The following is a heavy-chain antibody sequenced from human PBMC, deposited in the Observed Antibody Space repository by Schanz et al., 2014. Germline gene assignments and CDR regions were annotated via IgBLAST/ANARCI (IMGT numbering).Heavy chain of an antibody. D-gene: IGHD2-21*01. Sequence: QVQLVQSGAEVKKPGASVTVSCQASGYTFSFTSYNVHWVRQAPGQGLEWMGRIIPVLAIADYAQKFQDKVTITADTSTTTAYMELSGLRSEDTAVYYCARDRLECGAECYSVEVFEIWGQGTLVIVSS. CDR3: ARDRLECGAECYSVEVFEI. CDR2: IIPVLAIA. CDR1: GYTFSFTSYN. V-gene: IGHV1-69*04. J-gene: IGHJ4*02.